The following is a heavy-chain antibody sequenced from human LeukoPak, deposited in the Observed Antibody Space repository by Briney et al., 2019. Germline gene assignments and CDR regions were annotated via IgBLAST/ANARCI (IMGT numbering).Heavy chain of an antibody. CDR3: AHMSSSRPHGWFDP. CDR2: IYWNDDT. CDR1: GFSVSTSGVG. Sequence: SGPTLANPTHPLTLTCTFSGFSVSTSGVGGGWVRQPPGKALEWLALIYWNDDTRYSPSLKGRITITKDASQNPVVLTMTNMDPVDTATYYCAHMSSSRPHGWFDPWGQGTLVTVSS. J-gene: IGHJ5*02. D-gene: IGHD6-13*01. V-gene: IGHV2-5*01.